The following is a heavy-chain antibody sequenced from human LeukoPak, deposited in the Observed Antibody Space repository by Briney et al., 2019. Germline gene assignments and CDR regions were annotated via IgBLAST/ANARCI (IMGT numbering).Heavy chain of an antibody. D-gene: IGHD2-21*02. J-gene: IGHJ5*02. V-gene: IGHV3-23*01. CDR1: GFTFSSYA. CDR3: AKPPSYCGSGCYVNWFDP. CDR2: ISGSGGST. Sequence: GGSLRLSCAASGFTFSSYAMSWVRQAPGKGLEWVSAISGSGGSTYYADSVKGRFTISRDNSKNTLYLQMNSLRAEDTAVYYCAKPPSYCGSGCYVNWFDPWGQGTLVTVSS.